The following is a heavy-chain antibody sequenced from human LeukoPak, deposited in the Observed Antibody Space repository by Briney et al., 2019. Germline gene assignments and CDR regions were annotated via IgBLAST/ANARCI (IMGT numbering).Heavy chain of an antibody. J-gene: IGHJ4*02. Sequence: SETLSLTCTVSGGSISSSSYYWGWIRQPPGKGLEWIGSIYYSGSTYYNPSLKSRVTISVDTSKNQFSLKLSSVTAADTAVYYCARHRSPRITMVRGVGYFDYWGQGTLVTVSS. CDR2: IYYSGST. V-gene: IGHV4-39*01. CDR1: GGSISSSSYY. D-gene: IGHD3-10*01. CDR3: ARHRSPRITMVRGVGYFDY.